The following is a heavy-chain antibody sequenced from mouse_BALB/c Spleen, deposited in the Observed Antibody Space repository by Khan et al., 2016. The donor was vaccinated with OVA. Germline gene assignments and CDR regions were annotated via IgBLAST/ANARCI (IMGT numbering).Heavy chain of an antibody. CDR2: IDPANDNS. V-gene: IGHV14-3*02. CDR3: APAGTGDYFDY. J-gene: IGHJ2*01. CDR1: GFNIKDTH. Sequence: VQLKESGAELVKPGASVKLSCTASGFNIKDTHMHWVKQRPEQGLEWIGRIDPANDNSKYDPRFQGKATITADTSSNTAYLHLSSLTSEDTAVDYGAPAGTGDYFDYWGQGTTLTVSS. D-gene: IGHD4-1*01.